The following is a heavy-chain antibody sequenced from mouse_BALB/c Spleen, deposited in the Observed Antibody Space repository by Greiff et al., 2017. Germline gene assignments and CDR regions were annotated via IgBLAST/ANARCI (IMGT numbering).Heavy chain of an antibody. CDR2: ISSGGSTI. V-gene: IGHV5-9-3*01. D-gene: IGHD2-14*01. CDR3: ASLRGYGDAMDY. Sequence: EVQGVESGGGLVKPGGSLKLSCAASGFTFSSYTMSWVRQTPEKRLEWVATISSGGSTIYYADTVKGRFTISRDNPKNTLFLQMTSLRSEDTAMYYCASLRGYGDAMDYWGQGTSVTVSS. CDR1: GFTFSSYT. J-gene: IGHJ4*01.